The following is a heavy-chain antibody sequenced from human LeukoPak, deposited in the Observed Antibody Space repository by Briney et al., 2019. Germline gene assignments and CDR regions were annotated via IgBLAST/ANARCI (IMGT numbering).Heavy chain of an antibody. CDR3: AKDLKYSSSWYVRGFDY. V-gene: IGHV3-33*06. CDR2: IWYDGSNK. CDR1: GFTFSSYG. D-gene: IGHD6-13*01. J-gene: IGHJ4*02. Sequence: PGRSLRLSCAASGFTFSSYGRHWVRQAPGKGLEWVGVIWYDGSNKYYADSVKGRFTISRDNSKNTLYLQMNSLRAEDTAVYYCAKDLKYSSSWYVRGFDYWGQGTLVTV.